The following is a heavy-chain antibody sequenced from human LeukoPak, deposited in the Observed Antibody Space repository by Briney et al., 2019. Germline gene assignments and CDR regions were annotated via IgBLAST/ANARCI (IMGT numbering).Heavy chain of an antibody. CDR1: GGSFSGYY. D-gene: IGHD1-26*01. CDR3: ARAPEWDFDY. J-gene: IGHJ4*02. Sequence: ASETLSLTCAVYGGSFSGYYWSWIRQPPGKGLEWIGEINHSGSTNYNPSLKSRVTISVDTSKNQFSLKLSSVTAADTAVYYCARAPEWDFDYWGQGTLVTVSS. CDR2: INHSGST. V-gene: IGHV4-34*01.